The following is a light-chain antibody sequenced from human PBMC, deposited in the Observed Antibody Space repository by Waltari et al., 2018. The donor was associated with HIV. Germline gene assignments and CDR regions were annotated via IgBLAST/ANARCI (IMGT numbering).Light chain of an antibody. CDR1: SNDVGGYNY. Sequence: SNDVGGYNYVSWYQQHPGKAPRLMIYDVSTRPSGVSDRFSGSKSGDTASLTISGLQPEDEADYYCESYTSTSVWVFGGGTRLTVL. V-gene: IGLV2-14*03. CDR3: ESYTSTSVWV. CDR2: DVS. J-gene: IGLJ3*02.